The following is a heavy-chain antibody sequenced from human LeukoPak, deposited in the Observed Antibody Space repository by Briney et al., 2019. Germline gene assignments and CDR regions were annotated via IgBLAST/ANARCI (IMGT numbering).Heavy chain of an antibody. Sequence: GGSLRLSCAASGFTFSDYSMNWVRQAPGKGLEWVAVIWYDGSNKYYADSVKGRFTISRDNSKNTLYLQMNSLRAEDTAVYYXXXXXXXXXXXPWXXGTLVTVS. CDR1: GFTFSDYS. V-gene: IGHV3-33*08. CDR3: XXXXXXXXXXP. J-gene: IGHJ5*02. CDR2: IWYDGSNK.